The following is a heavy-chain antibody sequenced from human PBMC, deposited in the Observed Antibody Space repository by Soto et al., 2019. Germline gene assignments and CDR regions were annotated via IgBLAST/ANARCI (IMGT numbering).Heavy chain of an antibody. CDR1: GFTFSNYA. V-gene: IGHV3-30-3*01. CDR2: IAYDGSNK. CDR3: ARGDREDIAVVVGARPGEYSIDI. J-gene: IGHJ6*02. D-gene: IGHD2-15*01. Sequence: PGGSLRLSCAASGFTFSNYAMHWVRQAPGKGLECLAVIAYDGSNKFYRDSVKGRFTISRDNSKNTLYLHMNSLRSEDTAVYYCARGDREDIAVVVGARPGEYSIDIWGQGTTVTVSS.